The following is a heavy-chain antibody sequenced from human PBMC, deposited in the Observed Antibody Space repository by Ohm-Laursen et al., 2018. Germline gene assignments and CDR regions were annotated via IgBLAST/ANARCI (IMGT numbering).Heavy chain of an antibody. Sequence: LSLTCAASGFLFNSYGMHWVRQAPGKGLEWVAVISYDGSNKYYADSVKGRFTISRDNSKNTLYLQMNSLRAEDTAVYYCAKTASLDVWGQGTTVTVSS. CDR2: ISYDGSNK. CDR1: GFLFNSYG. V-gene: IGHV3-30*18. J-gene: IGHJ6*02. CDR3: AKTASLDV.